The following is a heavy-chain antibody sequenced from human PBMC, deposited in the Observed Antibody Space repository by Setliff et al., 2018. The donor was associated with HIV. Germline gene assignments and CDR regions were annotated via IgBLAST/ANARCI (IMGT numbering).Heavy chain of an antibody. D-gene: IGHD3-22*01. J-gene: IGHJ4*02. CDR1: GLTFNRDW. CDR2: TKFVGSES. Sequence: GGSLRLSCVASGLTFNRDWMSWVRQVPGKGLEWVPNTKFVGSESYYVDSVKGRYIAPTDNAKNSLFLQMNSLKAEDTAVYYCASAYNVYDYRFDSSGYDYWGQGTLVTVSS. V-gene: IGHV3-7*03. CDR3: ASAYNVYDYRFDSSGYDY.